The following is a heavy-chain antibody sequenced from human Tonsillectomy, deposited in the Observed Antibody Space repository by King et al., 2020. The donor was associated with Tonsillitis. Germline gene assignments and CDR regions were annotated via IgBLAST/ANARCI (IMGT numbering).Heavy chain of an antibody. D-gene: IGHD5-18*01. Sequence: LQLQESGPGLVKPSETLSLTCTVSGGSISSSSYSWGWIRQPPGKGLEGIGTIYYRGSTYYNPSLKSRVTVSVDTSKNQFSLKLSPVTAADTAVYYCASTPWIQLSGFDYWGQGALVTVSS. CDR3: ASTPWIQLSGFDY. V-gene: IGHV4-39*07. CDR2: IYYRGST. J-gene: IGHJ4*02. CDR1: GGSISSSSYS.